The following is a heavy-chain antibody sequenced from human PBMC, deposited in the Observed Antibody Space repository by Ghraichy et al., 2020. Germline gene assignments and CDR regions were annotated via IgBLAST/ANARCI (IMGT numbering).Heavy chain of an antibody. J-gene: IGHJ3*02. CDR3: ARDSGRFIGFDI. Sequence: GGSLRLSCAASGFTFSNYAMHWVRQAPGKGLEWVAVISFDGSHKYYADSVRGRFTISRDKSKNTLYLQMYTLRAEDTAVYYCARDSGRFIGFDIWGQGTMVTVSS. D-gene: IGHD2-8*02. V-gene: IGHV3-30*01. CDR2: ISFDGSHK. CDR1: GFTFSNYA.